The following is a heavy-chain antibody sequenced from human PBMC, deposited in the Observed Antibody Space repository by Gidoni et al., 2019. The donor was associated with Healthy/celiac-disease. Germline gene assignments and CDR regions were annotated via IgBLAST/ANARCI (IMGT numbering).Heavy chain of an antibody. V-gene: IGHV3-9*01. D-gene: IGHD6-13*01. J-gene: IGHJ4*02. CDR2: ISWNSGSI. CDR1: GFTFDDYA. Sequence: EVQLVESGGVLVQPGRSLRLYCAASGFTFDDYAMHWVRQAPGKGLEWVSGISWNSGSIGYADSVKGRFTISRDNAKNSLYLQMNSLRAEDTALYYCAKDMDQGIAAAGTFFDYWGQGTLVTVSS. CDR3: AKDMDQGIAAAGTFFDY.